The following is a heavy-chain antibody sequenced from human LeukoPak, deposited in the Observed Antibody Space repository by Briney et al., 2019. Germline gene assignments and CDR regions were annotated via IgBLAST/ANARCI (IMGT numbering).Heavy chain of an antibody. CDR2: ISGSGGST. J-gene: IGHJ3*02. D-gene: IGHD3-16*02. CDR3: ASTYYDYIWGSYRSPDDAFDI. V-gene: IGHV3-23*01. Sequence: PGGSLRLSCAASGFTFSSYAMSWVRQAPGKGLEWVSAISGSGGSTYYADSVKGRFTISRDNSKNTLYLQMNRLRAEDTAVYYCASTYYDYIWGSYRSPDDAFDIWGQGTMVTVSS. CDR1: GFTFSSYA.